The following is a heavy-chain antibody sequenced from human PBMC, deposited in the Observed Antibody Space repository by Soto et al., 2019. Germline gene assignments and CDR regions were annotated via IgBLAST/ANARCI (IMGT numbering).Heavy chain of an antibody. J-gene: IGHJ6*02. CDR2: IYYSGST. CDR3: ARADHFYGSGSSGYGMDV. CDR1: GGSISGYY. V-gene: IGHV4-59*08. D-gene: IGHD3-10*01. Sequence: PSETLSLTCTVSGGSISGYYWSWIRQPPGNGLEWIGYIYYSGSTYYNPSLKSRVTISVDTSKNQFSLKLSSVTAADTAVYYCARADHFYGSGSSGYGMDVWGQGTTVTVSS.